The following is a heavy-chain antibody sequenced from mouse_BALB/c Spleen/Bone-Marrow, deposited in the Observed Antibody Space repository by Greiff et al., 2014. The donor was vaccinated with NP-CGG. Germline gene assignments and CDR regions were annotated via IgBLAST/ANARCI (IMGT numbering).Heavy chain of an antibody. CDR3: AREDSTRVVGMDY. D-gene: IGHD1-1*01. CDR1: GYTLSSYW. V-gene: IGHV1-9*01. J-gene: IGHJ4*01. Sequence: QVQLQQSGAELMKPGASVKISCKATGYTLSSYWIEWVKQRPGHGLEWIGEILPGSGNTNYNEKFKGKATLTADTSSNTAYMQHRSLPSEDSAVYYCAREDSTRVVGMDYWGQGTPVTVSA. CDR2: ILPGSGNT.